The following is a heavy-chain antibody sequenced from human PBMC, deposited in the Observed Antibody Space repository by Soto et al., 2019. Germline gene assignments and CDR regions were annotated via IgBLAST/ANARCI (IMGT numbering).Heavy chain of an antibody. CDR1: GFTFSSYA. J-gene: IGHJ4*02. Sequence: GGSLRLSCAASGFTFSSYAMSWVRQAPGKGLEWVSAISGSGGSTYYADSVKGRFTIPRDNSKNTLYLQMNSLRAEDTAVYYCAKKPSYSSSHYWGQGTLVTVSS. V-gene: IGHV3-23*01. D-gene: IGHD6-6*01. CDR2: ISGSGGST. CDR3: AKKPSYSSSHY.